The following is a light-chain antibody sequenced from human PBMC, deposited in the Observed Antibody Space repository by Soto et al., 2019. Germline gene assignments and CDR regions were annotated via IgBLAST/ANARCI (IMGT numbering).Light chain of an antibody. CDR3: QQYNNWPCT. CDR1: QSVNSR. V-gene: IGKV3-15*01. Sequence: EIVMTQSPATLSVSPGERDTLSCRASQSVNSRLAWYQQKPGPTPRLLIYDASPRATGIPTSFSGSGSGTDFTLTISSLQSEDFAGYYCQQYNNWPCTFGQGSKVDIK. J-gene: IGKJ1*01. CDR2: DAS.